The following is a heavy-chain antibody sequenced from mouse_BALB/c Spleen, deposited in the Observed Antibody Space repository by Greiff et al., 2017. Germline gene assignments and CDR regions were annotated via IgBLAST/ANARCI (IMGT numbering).Heavy chain of an antibody. D-gene: IGHD1-1*01. V-gene: IGHV5-15*02. CDR3: ARDYYGSSYGKLPFAY. J-gene: IGHJ3*01. Sequence: EVQRVESGGGLVQPGGSRKLSCAASGFTFSDYGMAWVRQAPGKGHEWVAFISNLAYSIYYADTVTGRFTITRENAKNTLYLEMSSLRSEDTAMYYCARDYYGSSYGKLPFAYWGQGTLVTVSA. CDR2: ISNLAYSI. CDR1: GFTFSDYG.